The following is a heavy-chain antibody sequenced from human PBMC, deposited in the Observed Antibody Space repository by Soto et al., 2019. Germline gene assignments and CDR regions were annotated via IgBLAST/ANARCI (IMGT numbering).Heavy chain of an antibody. D-gene: IGHD1-26*01. J-gene: IGHJ5*02. V-gene: IGHV3-33*01. CDR1: GFTFSNYG. Sequence: QVQLVESGGGVVQPGRSLRLSCAASGFTFSNYGMHWVRQAPGKGLEWVAIIWYDGSNKHYADSVKGRFTISRDNSKTTLHEQMTSLRAEDTAVYYCAREEYSGSPYGSIDPWGQGPLVTVSS. CDR2: IWYDGSNK. CDR3: AREEYSGSPYGSIDP.